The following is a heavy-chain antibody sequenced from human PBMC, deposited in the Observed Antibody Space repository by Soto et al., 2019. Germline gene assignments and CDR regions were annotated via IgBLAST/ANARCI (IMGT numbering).Heavy chain of an antibody. V-gene: IGHV1-46*01. CDR3: AREFPAIYYFDY. Sequence: QVQLVQSETEVKKPGASVRISCKASGYTFTTYHIHWVRQAPGQGPEWMGIIFGDAGTTTYAQKFQGRVTMTRDTSTSTVYMDLSNLSSEDTAIYYCAREFPAIYYFDYWGQGTLLTVSS. CDR1: GYTFTTYH. CDR2: IFGDAGTT. J-gene: IGHJ4*01.